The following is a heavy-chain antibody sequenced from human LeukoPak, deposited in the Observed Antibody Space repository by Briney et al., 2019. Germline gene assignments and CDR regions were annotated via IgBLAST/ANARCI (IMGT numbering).Heavy chain of an antibody. D-gene: IGHD4-17*01. Sequence: GGSLRLSCAASGFTFSSYGMHWVRQAPGKGLEWAAVISYDGSNKYYADSVKGRFTISRDNSKNTLYLQMNSLRAEDTAVYYCARESGDYDGYYFDYWGQGTLVTVSS. CDR3: ARESGDYDGYYFDY. V-gene: IGHV3-30*03. J-gene: IGHJ4*02. CDR2: ISYDGSNK. CDR1: GFTFSSYG.